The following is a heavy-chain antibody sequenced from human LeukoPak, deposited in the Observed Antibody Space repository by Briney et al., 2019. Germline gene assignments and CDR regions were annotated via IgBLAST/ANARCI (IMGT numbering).Heavy chain of an antibody. V-gene: IGHV3-21*01. CDR1: GFTFSSYS. D-gene: IGHD6-6*01. J-gene: IGHJ6*02. CDR2: ISSSSSYI. Sequence: GGSLRLSCAASGFTFSSYSMNWVRQAPGKGLEWVSSISSSSSYIYYADSVKGRFTISRDNAKNSLYLQMNSLRAEDTAVYYCARDSSIAARHSYYPYYYYGMDVWGQGTTVTVSS. CDR3: ARDSSIAARHSYYPYYYYGMDV.